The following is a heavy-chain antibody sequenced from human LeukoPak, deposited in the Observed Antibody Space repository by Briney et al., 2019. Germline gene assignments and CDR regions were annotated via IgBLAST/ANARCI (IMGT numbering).Heavy chain of an antibody. CDR2: INAGNGDT. J-gene: IGHJ4*02. D-gene: IGHD2-21*01. Sequence: EASVKVSCKASGYTFTKYVVHWVRQAPGQRPEWMGWINAGNGDTKYSQNFQDRVTITRDTSANTAYMELGSLTSEDTALYYCARDDCGDTCYPGGYWGQGTLVTVSS. V-gene: IGHV1-3*01. CDR1: GYTFTKYV. CDR3: ARDDCGDTCYPGGY.